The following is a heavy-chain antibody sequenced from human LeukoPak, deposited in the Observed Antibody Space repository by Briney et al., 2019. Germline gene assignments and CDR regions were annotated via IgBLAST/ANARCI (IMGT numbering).Heavy chain of an antibody. CDR2: LFGGGTI. J-gene: IGHJ6*04. CDR1: GFTVSAYY. CDR3: ARIVSKIYYYYYYGMDV. V-gene: IGHV3-53*01. D-gene: IGHD3-22*01. Sequence: PGGSLRLSCAASGFTVSAYYMSWVRQAPGKGLEWVSVLFGGGTIYYADSVNGRFTISRDNSKNTLYLQLNSLRAEDTAVYYCARIVSKIYYYYYYGMDVWGKGTTVTVSS.